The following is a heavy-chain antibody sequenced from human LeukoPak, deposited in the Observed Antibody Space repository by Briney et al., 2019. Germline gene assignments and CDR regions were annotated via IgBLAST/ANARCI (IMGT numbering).Heavy chain of an antibody. V-gene: IGHV4-61*01. D-gene: IGHD5-24*01. CDR2: IYYSGST. CDR3: ARGQSRDGYNFLFGY. CDR1: GYSISSGYY. Sequence: SETLSLTCTVSGYSISSGYYWSWIRQPPGKGLEWIGYIYYSGSTNYNPSLKSRVTISVDTSKNQFSLKLSSVTAADTAVYYCARGQSRDGYNFLFGYWGQGTLVTVSS. J-gene: IGHJ4*02.